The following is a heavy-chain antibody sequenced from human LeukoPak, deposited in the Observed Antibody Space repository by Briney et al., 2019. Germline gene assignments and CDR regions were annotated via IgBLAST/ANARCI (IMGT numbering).Heavy chain of an antibody. J-gene: IGHJ4*02. V-gene: IGHV1-8*03. CDR3: ARGRVGDFWSGYTPERSFDY. D-gene: IGHD3-3*01. CDR2: MNPNSGNT. Sequence: ASVKVSCKASGYTFTSYHINWVRQATGQGLEWMGWMNPNSGNTGYAQKFQGRVTITRNTSISTAYMELSSLRSEDTAVYYCARGRVGDFWSGYTPERSFDYWGQGTLVTVSS. CDR1: GYTFTSYH.